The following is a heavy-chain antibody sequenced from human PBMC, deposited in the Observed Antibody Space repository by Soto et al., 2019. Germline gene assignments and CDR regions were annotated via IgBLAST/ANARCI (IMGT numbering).Heavy chain of an antibody. CDR2: IIPIFGTA. J-gene: IGHJ4*02. CDR3: ARTYYDYVWGSYRYMDY. V-gene: IGHV1-69*01. D-gene: IGHD3-16*02. CDR1: GGTFSSYA. Sequence: QVQLLQSGAEVKKPGSSVKVSCKASGGTFSSYAISWVRQAPGQGLEWMGGIIPIFGTANYAQKFQGRVTITADESTSTAYMELSSLRSEDTAVYYCARTYYDYVWGSYRYMDYWGQGTLVTVSS.